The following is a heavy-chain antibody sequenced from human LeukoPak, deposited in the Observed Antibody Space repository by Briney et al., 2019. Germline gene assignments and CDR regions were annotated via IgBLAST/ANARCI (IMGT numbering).Heavy chain of an antibody. CDR2: ISYDGSNK. D-gene: IGHD6-13*01. J-gene: IGHJ4*02. V-gene: IGHV3-30*18. CDR3: AKDTIPWYVNYYFDY. CDR1: GFTFSSYG. Sequence: GGSLRLSCAASGFTFSSYGMHWVRQAPGKGLEWVAVISYDGSNKYYADSVKGRFTISRDNSKNTLYLQMNSLRAEDTAVYYCAKDTIPWYVNYYFDYWGQGTLVTVSS.